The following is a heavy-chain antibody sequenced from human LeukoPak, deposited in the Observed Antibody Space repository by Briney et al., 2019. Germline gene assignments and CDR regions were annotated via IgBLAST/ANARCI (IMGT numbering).Heavy chain of an antibody. V-gene: IGHV5-51*01. J-gene: IGHJ4*02. CDR3: AGQADYYGSSGVVGYFDY. CDR2: IYPGDSDT. CDR1: GYSFTSYW. Sequence: GESLKISCKGSGYSFTSYWIGWVRQMPGKGLEWMGIIYPGDSDTRYSPSFQGQVTISADKSISTAYLQWSILKASDTAIYYCAGQADYYGSSGVVGYFDYWGQGTLVTVSS. D-gene: IGHD3-22*01.